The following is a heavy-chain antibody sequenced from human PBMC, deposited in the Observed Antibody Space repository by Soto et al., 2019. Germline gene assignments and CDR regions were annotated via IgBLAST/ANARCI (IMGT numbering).Heavy chain of an antibody. D-gene: IGHD2-15*01. CDR2: ILFDGSNQ. CDR1: GFTFSSYG. CDR3: AKGAYSGDTSGAPFDY. Sequence: QVQLVESGGGVVQPGTSLRLSCAASGFTFSSYGMHWVRQAPGKGLERVAIILFDGSNQYYADSVKGRFTISRDNSKNTVYLQMNGLRAEDTAVYYCAKGAYSGDTSGAPFDYWGQGTLVTVSS. J-gene: IGHJ4*02. V-gene: IGHV3-30*18.